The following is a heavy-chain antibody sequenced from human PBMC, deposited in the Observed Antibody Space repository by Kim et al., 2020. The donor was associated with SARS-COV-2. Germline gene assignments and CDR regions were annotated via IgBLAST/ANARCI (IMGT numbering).Heavy chain of an antibody. CDR1: GGSISSGGYY. J-gene: IGHJ4*02. D-gene: IGHD4-4*01. CDR2: IYYSGST. CDR3: ARDHGDYSNYGFDY. V-gene: IGHV4-31*03. Sequence: SETLSLTCTVSGGSISSGGYYWSWIRQHPGKGLEWIGYIYYSGSTYYNPSLKSRVTISVDTSKNQFSLKLSSVTAADTAVYYCARDHGDYSNYGFDYLGQGTLVTVSS.